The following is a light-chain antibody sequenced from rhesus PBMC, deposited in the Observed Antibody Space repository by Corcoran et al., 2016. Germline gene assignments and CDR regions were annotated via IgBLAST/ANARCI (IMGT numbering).Light chain of an antibody. V-gene: IGKV1-37*01. CDR2: HAS. CDR1: QGISRY. Sequence: DIQMTQSPSSLSASVGDRVTSTCRARQGISRYLAWYQQKPGKAPKSLIYHASPLECGEPSRFSGSGSGTAFTLTIRSLQSGDFATYYCQQYNSDPLTFGGGTKVQIK. CDR3: QQYNSDPLT. J-gene: IGKJ4*01.